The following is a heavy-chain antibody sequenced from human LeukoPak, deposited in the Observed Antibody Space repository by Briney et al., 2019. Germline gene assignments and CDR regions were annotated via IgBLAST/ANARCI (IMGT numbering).Heavy chain of an antibody. J-gene: IGHJ4*02. CDR2: ISGSGGST. D-gene: IGHD3-3*01. CDR3: SRSGYYDVLDY. CDR1: GFTFSSYA. Sequence: GGSLRLSCEASGFTFSSYAMSWVRQAPGKGLGWVSAISGSGGSTYYADSVKGRFTISRDNSKNTLYLQMNGLRAEDTAVYYCSRSGYYDVLDYWGQGTLVTVSS. V-gene: IGHV3-23*01.